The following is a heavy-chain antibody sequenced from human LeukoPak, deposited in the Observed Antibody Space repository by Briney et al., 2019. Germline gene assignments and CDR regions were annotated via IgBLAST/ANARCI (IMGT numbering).Heavy chain of an antibody. J-gene: IGHJ4*02. V-gene: IGHV4-39*07. D-gene: IGHD3-10*01. CDR1: GGSISSSSHY. CDR3: ARAYYYGSGSPFDY. Sequence: SETLSLTCTVSGGSISSSSHYWGWIRQPPGKGLEWIGTIYYSGSTYYNPSLKSRVTISVDTSKNQFSLKLSSVTAADTAVYYCARAYYYGSGSPFDYWGQGTLVTVSS. CDR2: IYYSGST.